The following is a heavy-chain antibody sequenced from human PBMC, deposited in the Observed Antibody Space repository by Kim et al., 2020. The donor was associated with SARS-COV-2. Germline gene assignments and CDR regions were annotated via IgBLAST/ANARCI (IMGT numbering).Heavy chain of an antibody. J-gene: IGHJ4*02. CDR3: ARGAPRLRSKLDY. V-gene: IGHV4-59*09. D-gene: IGHD3-3*01. Sequence: YHPSLKSRVTISVDTSKNQFSLKLSSVTAADTAVYYCARGAPRLRSKLDYWGQGTLVTVSS.